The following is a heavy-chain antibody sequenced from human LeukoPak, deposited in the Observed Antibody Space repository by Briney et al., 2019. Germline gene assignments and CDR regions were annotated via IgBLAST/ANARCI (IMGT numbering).Heavy chain of an antibody. CDR2: IYYSGST. CDR3: ARSVVTLYWYFDL. CDR1: GGSISGYY. Sequence: ASATLSLTCTVSGGSISGYYYNWIRQPPGKGLEWIGYIYYSGSTNYNPSLKSRVTISLDTSKNQFSLKLSSVTTADTAVYYCARSVVTLYWYFDLWGRGTLVTVSS. V-gene: IGHV4-59*01. D-gene: IGHD4-23*01. J-gene: IGHJ2*01.